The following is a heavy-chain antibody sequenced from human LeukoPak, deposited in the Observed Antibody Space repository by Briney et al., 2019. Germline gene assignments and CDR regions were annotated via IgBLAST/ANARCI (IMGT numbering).Heavy chain of an antibody. CDR2: IKQDGGEE. Sequence: GGSLRLSCAASGFIFNTYRMTWVRQALGKGLEWVASIKQDGGEEYYEDSVRGRFTISRDSAKNSLYLQMNSLRADDTAVYLCARGLMTLEYWGQGILVTVSS. V-gene: IGHV3-7*01. D-gene: IGHD2-21*02. CDR1: GFIFNTYR. CDR3: ARGLMTLEY. J-gene: IGHJ4*02.